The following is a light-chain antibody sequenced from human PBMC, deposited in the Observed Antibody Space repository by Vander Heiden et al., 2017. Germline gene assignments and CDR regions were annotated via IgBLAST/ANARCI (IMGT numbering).Light chain of an antibody. CDR2: ATS. V-gene: IGKV3D-7*01. CDR1: HRFSRTY. J-gene: IGKJ2*01. CDR3: QQDYSLPYT. Sequence: LTPQSPAPLSLSPGESATLSCWTRHRFSRTYFSWYQHKPGLPPRLLIYATSTRATGIPARFSGSGSGTDFTLTISSLQPEDLAVYYCQQDYSLPYTFGQGTKLEIK.